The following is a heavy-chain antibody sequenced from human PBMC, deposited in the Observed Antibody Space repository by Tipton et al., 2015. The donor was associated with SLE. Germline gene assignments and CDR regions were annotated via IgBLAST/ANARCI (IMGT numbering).Heavy chain of an antibody. Sequence: TLSLTCTVSGGSISSSSYYWGWIRQPPGKGLEWIGSIYYSGGTYYNPSLKSRVTISVDTSKNQFSLKLSSVTAADTAVYYCARLTYYYGSGSSYYFDYWGQGTLVTVSS. CDR3: ARLTYYYGSGSSYYFDY. CDR1: GGSISSSSYY. J-gene: IGHJ4*02. V-gene: IGHV4-39*07. CDR2: IYYSGGT. D-gene: IGHD3-10*01.